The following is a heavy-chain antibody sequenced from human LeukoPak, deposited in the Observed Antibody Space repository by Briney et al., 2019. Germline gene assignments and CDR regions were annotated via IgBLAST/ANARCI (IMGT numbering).Heavy chain of an antibody. CDR1: GFTFSDYT. V-gene: IGHV3-69-1*01. D-gene: IGHD5-18*01. J-gene: IGHJ6*03. CDR3: VRGEYSYGPLDYYYYMDV. Sequence: PGGSLRLSCAASGFTFSDYTMSWVRQAPGKGLEWVPSISSSSYIYYADSVKGRFTISRDNAKNSLSLQMKSLRAEDTAVYYCVRGEYSYGPLDYYYYMDVWGKGTTVTVPS. CDR2: ISSSSYI.